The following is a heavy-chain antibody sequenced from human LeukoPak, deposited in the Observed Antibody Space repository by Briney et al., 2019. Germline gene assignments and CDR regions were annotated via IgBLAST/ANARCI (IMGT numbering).Heavy chain of an antibody. CDR3: ARGLAAATDY. D-gene: IGHD6-13*01. Sequence: GGSLRLSCIVSGFTFGDYAMNWIRQAPGKGLEWVSYISSSGSTIYYADSVKGRFTISRDNAKNSLYLQMNSLRAEDTAVYYCARGLAAATDYWGQGTLVTVSS. V-gene: IGHV3-11*01. CDR2: ISSSGSTI. CDR1: GFTFGDYA. J-gene: IGHJ4*02.